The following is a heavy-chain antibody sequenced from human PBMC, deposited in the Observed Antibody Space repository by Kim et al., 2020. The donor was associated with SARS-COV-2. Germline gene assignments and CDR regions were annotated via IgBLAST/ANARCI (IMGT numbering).Heavy chain of an antibody. Sequence: GGSLRLSCVGSGFTFSGYRMNWVRQAPGKGLEWVSFISNDDGGIYYADSVRGRFTVSRDDGRSSLFLQMNSLRVEDTAVYYCLRDGRPGIWYTARDSWGQGTLVTVSS. V-gene: IGHV3-48*03. CDR3: LRDGRPGIWYTARDS. CDR1: GFTFSGYR. D-gene: IGHD6-13*01. CDR2: ISNDDGGI. J-gene: IGHJ4*02.